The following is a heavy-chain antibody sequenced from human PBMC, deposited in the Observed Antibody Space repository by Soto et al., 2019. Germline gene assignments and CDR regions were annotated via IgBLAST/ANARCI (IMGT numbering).Heavy chain of an antibody. CDR2: IGGRGNSA. CDR1: GFIFTNYA. CDR3: VREGRGSFDF. D-gene: IGHD5-12*01. Sequence: PWGSLRLSCAASGFIFTNYAINFFRQAPGKGLEWVSVIGGRGNSAYYADSVQGRFTISRDNSKNTPSLQMSSLTADDTAIYYCVREGRGSFDFWGRGTMVTVSS. V-gene: IGHV3-23*01. J-gene: IGHJ3*01.